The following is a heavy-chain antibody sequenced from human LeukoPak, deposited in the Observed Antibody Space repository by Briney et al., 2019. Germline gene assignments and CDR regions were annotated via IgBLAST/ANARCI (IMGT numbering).Heavy chain of an antibody. CDR2: ISWDSSTI. D-gene: IGHD2-21*02. J-gene: IGHJ4*02. Sequence: PGGSLRLSCAASGFTFGPYAMNWVRLAPGKGLQWVAYISWDSSTIHYSDSVRGRFTISRDNAKNSLHLQMNSLRAEDTAVYYCATDRDNSDWQKRFDSWGQGTLVTVSS. V-gene: IGHV3-48*04. CDR3: ATDRDNSDWQKRFDS. CDR1: GFTFGPYA.